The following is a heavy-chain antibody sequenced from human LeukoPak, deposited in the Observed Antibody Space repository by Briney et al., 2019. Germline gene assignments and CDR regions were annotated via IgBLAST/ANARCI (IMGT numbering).Heavy chain of an antibody. V-gene: IGHV3-33*08. CDR1: GFTFSSYA. Sequence: GGSLRLSCAASGFTFSSYAMSWVRQAPGKGLEWVAVIWYDGSNKYYADSVKGRFTISRDNSKNELYLQMNSLRAEDTAVYYCASVDSMTTMLWGQGTLVTVSS. CDR2: IWYDGSNK. D-gene: IGHD5-24*01. J-gene: IGHJ4*02. CDR3: ASVDSMTTML.